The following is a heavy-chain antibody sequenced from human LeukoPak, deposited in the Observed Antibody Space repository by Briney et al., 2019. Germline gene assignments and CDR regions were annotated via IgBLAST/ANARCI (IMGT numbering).Heavy chain of an antibody. V-gene: IGHV3-30-3*01. Sequence: QPGGSLRLSCAASGFTFSSYAMHWVRQAPGKGLEWVAVISYDGSNKYYADSVKGRFTISRDNSKNTLYLQMNSLRAEDTAVYYCARALRYFDCLDYWGQGTLVTVSS. CDR3: ARALRYFDCLDY. J-gene: IGHJ4*02. D-gene: IGHD3-9*01. CDR1: GFTFSSYA. CDR2: ISYDGSNK.